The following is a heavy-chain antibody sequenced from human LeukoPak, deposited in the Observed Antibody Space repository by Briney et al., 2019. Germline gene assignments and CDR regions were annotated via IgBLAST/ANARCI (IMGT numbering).Heavy chain of an antibody. Sequence: PGGSLRLSCAASGFTFSTYAMHWVRQAPGKGLEWVAVISYDGSNKYYADSVKGRFTISRDNSKNTLYLQMNSLRAEDTAVYYCAKEGERNYYYYYMDVWGKGTTVTISS. D-gene: IGHD1-26*01. CDR1: GFTFSTYA. V-gene: IGHV3-30*04. J-gene: IGHJ6*03. CDR3: AKEGERNYYYYYMDV. CDR2: ISYDGSNK.